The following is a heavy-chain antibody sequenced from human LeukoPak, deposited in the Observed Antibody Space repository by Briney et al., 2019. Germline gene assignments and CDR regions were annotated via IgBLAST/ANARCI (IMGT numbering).Heavy chain of an antibody. J-gene: IGHJ5*02. CDR1: GYTFTGYY. CDR3: ARDRKVRGFPWFDP. Sequence: ASVKVSCKASGYTFTGYYMHWVRQAPGQGLEWMGWIKPNSGGTNYAQKFQGRVTMTRDTSISTAYMELSRLRSDDTAVYDCARDRKVRGFPWFDPWGQGTLVTASS. CDR2: IKPNSGGT. V-gene: IGHV1-2*02. D-gene: IGHD3-10*01.